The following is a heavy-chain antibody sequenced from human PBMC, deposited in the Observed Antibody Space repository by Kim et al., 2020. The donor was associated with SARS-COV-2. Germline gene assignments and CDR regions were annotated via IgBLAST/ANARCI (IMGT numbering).Heavy chain of an antibody. CDR2: ISAYNGNT. CDR3: ARDRRLYYGSGRFSNWFDT. V-gene: IGHV1-18*04. Sequence: ASVKVSCKASGYTFTSYGISWVRQAPGQGLEWMGWISAYNGNTNYAQKLQGRVNMTTDTSTSTAYMELRSLRSDDTAVYYCARDRRLYYGSGRFSNWFDTWGQGTLVTVSS. D-gene: IGHD3-10*01. CDR1: GYTFTSYG. J-gene: IGHJ5*02.